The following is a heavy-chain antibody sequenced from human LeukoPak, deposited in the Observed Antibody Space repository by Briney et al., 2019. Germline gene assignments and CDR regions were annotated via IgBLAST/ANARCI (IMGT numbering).Heavy chain of an antibody. D-gene: IGHD6-6*01. CDR2: IYYSGST. J-gene: IGHJ6*03. CDR1: GGSISSSSYY. V-gene: IGHV4-39*01. Sequence: PSETLSLTCTVSGGSISSSSYYWGGFRRPPGRGLEWFGSIYYSGSTYYNPSLKSRVTISVDTSKNQFSLKLSSVTAADTAVYYCARPSTVPYYYYYMDVWGKGTTVTVSS. CDR3: ARPSTVPYYYYYMDV.